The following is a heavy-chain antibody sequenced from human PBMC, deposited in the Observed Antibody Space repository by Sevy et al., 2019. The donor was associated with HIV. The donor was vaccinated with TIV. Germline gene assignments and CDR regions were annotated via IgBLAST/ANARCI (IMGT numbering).Heavy chain of an antibody. V-gene: IGHV3-13*01. Sequence: GGSLRLSCAATAFTFSSYDMHWVRQVAGKGLEWVSSIGLSGDTYFAGSVKGRFTISRDNVKNYFYLQMSSLRAGDTAVYYCARETAADAFDVWGQGTFVTVSS. CDR3: ARETAADAFDV. J-gene: IGHJ3*01. CDR2: IGLSGDT. D-gene: IGHD6-13*01. CDR1: AFTFSSYD.